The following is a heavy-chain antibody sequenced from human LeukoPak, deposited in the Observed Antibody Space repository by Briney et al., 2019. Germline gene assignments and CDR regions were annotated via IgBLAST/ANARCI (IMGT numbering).Heavy chain of an antibody. Sequence: PGGSLRLSCVASGFTFSTFAMIWVRQPPGEGLEWVSSIFPSGGEIHYADSVRGRFTISRDNSKSTLSLQMNNLRAEDTAIYYCATYRQVLLPFESWGQGTLVTVSS. D-gene: IGHD2-8*02. CDR3: ATYRQVLLPFES. J-gene: IGHJ4*02. CDR2: IFPSGGEI. V-gene: IGHV3-23*01. CDR1: GFTFSTFA.